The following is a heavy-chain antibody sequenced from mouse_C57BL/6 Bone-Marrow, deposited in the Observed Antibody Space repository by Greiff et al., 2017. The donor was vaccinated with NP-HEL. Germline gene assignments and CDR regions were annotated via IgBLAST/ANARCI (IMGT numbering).Heavy chain of an antibody. CDR3: ARSESKRFAY. V-gene: IGHV1-18*01. CDR1: GYTFTDYN. Sequence: EVQLQQSGPELVKPGASVKIPCKASGYTFTDYNMDWVKQSPGKSLEWIGDINPNNGGTIYNQKFKGKATLTVDKSSSTAYMALRSLTSEDTAVYYCARSESKRFAYWGQGTLVTVSA. J-gene: IGHJ3*01. D-gene: IGHD2-5*01. CDR2: INPNNGGT.